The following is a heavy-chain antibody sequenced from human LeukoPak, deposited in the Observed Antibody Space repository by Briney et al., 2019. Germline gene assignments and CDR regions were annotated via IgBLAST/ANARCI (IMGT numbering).Heavy chain of an antibody. D-gene: IGHD3-22*01. Sequence: SQTLSLTCTVSGGSISSGSYFWSWIRQPAGKGLEWIGLIYTTGSTNYNPSLKSRVTISVDTSKNQFSLKLSSVTAADTAVYYCARVQYYYVSSDTKMYYFDYWGQGTLVTVSS. V-gene: IGHV4-61*02. CDR3: ARVQYYYVSSDTKMYYFDY. CDR2: IYTTGST. J-gene: IGHJ4*02. CDR1: GGSISSGSYF.